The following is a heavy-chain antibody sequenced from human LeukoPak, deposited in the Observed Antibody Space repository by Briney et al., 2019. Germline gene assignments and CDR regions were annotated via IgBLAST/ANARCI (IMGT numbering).Heavy chain of an antibody. CDR3: ARGGVLRYFDWSSIFDY. D-gene: IGHD3-9*01. CDR1: GYTFTGYG. J-gene: IGHJ4*02. V-gene: IGHV1-18*04. CDR2: ISAYNGNT. Sequence: ASVKVSCKASGYTFTGYGISWVRQAPGQGLEWMGWISAYNGNTNYAQKLQGRVTMTTDTSTSTAYMELRSLRSDDTAVYYCARGGVLRYFDWSSIFDYWGQGTLVTVSS.